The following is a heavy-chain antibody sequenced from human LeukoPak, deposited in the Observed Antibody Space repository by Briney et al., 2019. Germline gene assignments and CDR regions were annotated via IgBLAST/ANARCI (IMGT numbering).Heavy chain of an antibody. CDR2: IYPGDSDT. CDR1: GYSFTSYW. Sequence: GESLKISCKGSGYSFTSYWIGWVRQMPGKGLEWMGIIYPGDSDTRYSPSFQGQVTISADKSISTAYLQWSSPKASDTAMYYCARLDYDILTGYYILGYYFDYWGQGTLVTVSS. V-gene: IGHV5-51*01. J-gene: IGHJ4*02. CDR3: ARLDYDILTGYYILGYYFDY. D-gene: IGHD3-9*01.